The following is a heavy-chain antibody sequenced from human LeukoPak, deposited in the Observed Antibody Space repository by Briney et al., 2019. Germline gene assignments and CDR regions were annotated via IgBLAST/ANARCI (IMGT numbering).Heavy chain of an antibody. Sequence: GGSLRLSCAASGFTFSTYWMHWVRQAPGKGLVWVSRINNEGSGTGYADSVKGRFTISRDNAKNTLLLQMNSLRAEDTAVYYCARGRYYAMDVWGQGTTVTVSS. J-gene: IGHJ6*02. CDR2: INNEGSGT. V-gene: IGHV3-74*01. CDR3: ARGRYYAMDV. CDR1: GFTFSTYW.